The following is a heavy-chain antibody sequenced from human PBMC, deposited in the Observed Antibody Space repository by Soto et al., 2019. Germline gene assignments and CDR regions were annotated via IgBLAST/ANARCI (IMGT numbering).Heavy chain of an antibody. CDR3: AKAGPEIRGAFYRMDV. Sequence: ASVKVSCKASGYTFTGYYIIWVRQAPGQGLEWVGWIDPNSGGSNYAQKFQGRVTMTRDTSISTVYMELSSLRSDDTAVYYCAKAGPEIRGAFYRMDVWGQGTTVTVSS. V-gene: IGHV1-2*02. CDR1: GYTFTGYY. J-gene: IGHJ6*02. D-gene: IGHD3-10*01. CDR2: IDPNSGGS.